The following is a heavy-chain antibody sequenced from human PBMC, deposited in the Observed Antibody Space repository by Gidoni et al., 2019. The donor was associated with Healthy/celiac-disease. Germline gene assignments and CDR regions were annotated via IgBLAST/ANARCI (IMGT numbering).Heavy chain of an antibody. CDR3: ATPYGSGSYSPFDY. Sequence: QVQLVQSGAEVKKPGASVTVSCKVSGYTLTELSMHWVRQAPGKGLEWMGGFDSEDGETIYAQKFQGRVTMTEDTSTDTAYMGLSSLRSEDTAVYDCATPYGSGSYSPFDYWGQGTLVTVSS. V-gene: IGHV1-24*01. CDR2: FDSEDGET. J-gene: IGHJ4*02. CDR1: GYTLTELS. D-gene: IGHD3-10*01.